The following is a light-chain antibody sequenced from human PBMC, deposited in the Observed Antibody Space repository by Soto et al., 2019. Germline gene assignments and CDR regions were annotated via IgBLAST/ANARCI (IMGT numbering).Light chain of an antibody. CDR2: EVS. CDR3: SSYAGNNNVV. V-gene: IGLV2-8*01. CDR1: SSDVGDYKF. J-gene: IGLJ2*01. Sequence: QSALTQPPSASGSPGQSVTISCTGTSSDVGDYKFVSWYQQHPGKAPKLLIYEVSRRPSGVPDRLSGSKSGNTASLTVSGLQAEDEADYYCSSYAGNNNVVFGGGTKLTVL.